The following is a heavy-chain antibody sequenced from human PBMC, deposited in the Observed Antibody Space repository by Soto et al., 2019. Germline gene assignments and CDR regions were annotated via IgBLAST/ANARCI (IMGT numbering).Heavy chain of an antibody. CDR2: ISSNDEK. CDR1: GFSLSNARMG. D-gene: IGHD3-3*01. Sequence: SGPTLVNPTETLTLTCTVSGFSLSNARMGVRWIRQPPGKALEWLAHISSNDEKSYSTSLKSRLTISKDTSKSQVVLTMTNMEPVVTATYYGARIRYYDFWSSIDYWGQGTLVTVSS. V-gene: IGHV2-26*01. CDR3: ARIRYYDFWSSIDY. J-gene: IGHJ4*02.